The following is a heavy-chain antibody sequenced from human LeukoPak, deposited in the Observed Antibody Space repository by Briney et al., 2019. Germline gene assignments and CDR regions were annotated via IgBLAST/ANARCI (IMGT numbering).Heavy chain of an antibody. Sequence: SETLSLTCTVSGGSISSYYWSWIRQPPGKGLEWIGYIYYSGSTNYNPPLKSRVTISVDTSKNQFSLKLSSVTAADTAVYYCARLGSGWYYFDYWGQGTLVTVSS. CDR2: IYYSGST. CDR3: ARLGSGWYYFDY. J-gene: IGHJ4*02. V-gene: IGHV4-59*08. D-gene: IGHD6-19*01. CDR1: GGSISSYY.